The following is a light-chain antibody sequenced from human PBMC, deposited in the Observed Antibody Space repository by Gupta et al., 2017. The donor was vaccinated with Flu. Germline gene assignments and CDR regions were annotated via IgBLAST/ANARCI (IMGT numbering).Light chain of an antibody. V-gene: IGKV4-1*01. J-gene: IGKJ2*03. CDR1: QSVLYSSNNKNY. CDR2: WAS. CDR3: QQEDSTPYC. Sequence: DIVMTQSPDSLAVSLGERATINCKSSQSVLYSSNNKNYLAWYQQKPGQPPKLLIYWASTRESGVPDRFSGSGSGTDFTLTISSLQAEDVAVYYCQQEDSTPYCFGQGTKMEIK.